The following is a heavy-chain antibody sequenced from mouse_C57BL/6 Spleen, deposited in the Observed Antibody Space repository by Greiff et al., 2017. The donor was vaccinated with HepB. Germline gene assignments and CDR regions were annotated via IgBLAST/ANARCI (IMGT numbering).Heavy chain of an antibody. J-gene: IGHJ1*03. V-gene: IGHV3-1*01. D-gene: IGHD4-1*01. CDR3: ARGGRNWDAWYFDV. CDR2: ISYSGST. Sequence: VQLKESGPGMVKPSQSLSLTCTVTGYSITSGYDWHWIRHFPGNKLEWMGYISYSGSTNYNPSLKSRISITHDTSKNHFFLKLNSVTTEDTATYYCARGGRNWDAWYFDVWGTGTTVTVSS. CDR1: GYSITSGYD.